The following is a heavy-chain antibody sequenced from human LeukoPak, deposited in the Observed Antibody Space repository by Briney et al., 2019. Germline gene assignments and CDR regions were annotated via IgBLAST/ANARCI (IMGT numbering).Heavy chain of an antibody. J-gene: IGHJ4*02. CDR3: ARVNSVLLWFGELLPPDY. CDR2: ISAYNGNT. D-gene: IGHD3-10*01. CDR1: GYTFTSYG. V-gene: IGHV1-18*01. Sequence: ASVKVSCKASGYTFTSYGISWVRQAPGQGLEWMGWISAYNGNTNYAQKLQGRVTMTTDTSTSTAYMELRSLRSDDTAVYYCARVNSVLLWFGELLPPDYWGQGTLVTVSS.